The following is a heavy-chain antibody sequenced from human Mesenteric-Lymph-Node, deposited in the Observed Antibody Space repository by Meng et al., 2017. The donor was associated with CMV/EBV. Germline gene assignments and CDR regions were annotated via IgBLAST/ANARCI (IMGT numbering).Heavy chain of an antibody. Sequence: GESLKISCAASGFSFSSYWMTWVRQAPGKGLEWVANIRRDGGEKYYVDSVKGRFTISRDNAENSLFLQMNSLRAEDTAIYYCARLGDNFWSGPDAFDIWGQGTTVTVS. J-gene: IGHJ3*02. D-gene: IGHD3-3*01. CDR1: GFSFSSYW. CDR3: ARLGDNFWSGPDAFDI. CDR2: IRRDGGEK. V-gene: IGHV3-7*01.